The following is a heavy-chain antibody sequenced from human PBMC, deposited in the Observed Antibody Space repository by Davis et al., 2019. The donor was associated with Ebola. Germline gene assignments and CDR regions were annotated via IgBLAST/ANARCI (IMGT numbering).Heavy chain of an antibody. Sequence: PSETLSLTCTVSGGSISSGGYYWSWIRQHPGKGLEWIGYIYYSGSTYYNPSLKSRVTISVDTSKNQFTLKLSSVTAADTAVYYCARDLSQGYCSGGSCYPFDYWGQGTLVTVSS. D-gene: IGHD2-15*01. CDR1: GGSISSGGYY. J-gene: IGHJ4*02. V-gene: IGHV4-31*03. CDR3: ARDLSQGYCSGGSCYPFDY. CDR2: IYYSGST.